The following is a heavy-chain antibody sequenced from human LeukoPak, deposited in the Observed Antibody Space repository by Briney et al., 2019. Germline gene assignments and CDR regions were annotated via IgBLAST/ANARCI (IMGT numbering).Heavy chain of an antibody. J-gene: IGHJ4*02. V-gene: IGHV5-51*01. Sequence: GESLKISCKASGYSFTTYWIGWVRQMPGKGLEWMGIIYPGDSDTRYSPSFQGQVTMSADKSINTAYLQWNSLRAPDTAMYYCARRSGGLDYWGQGTLVTVSS. D-gene: IGHD2-15*01. CDR3: ARRSGGLDY. CDR2: IYPGDSDT. CDR1: GYSFTTYW.